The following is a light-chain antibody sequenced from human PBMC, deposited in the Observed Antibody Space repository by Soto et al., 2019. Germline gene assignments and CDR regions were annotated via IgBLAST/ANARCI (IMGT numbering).Light chain of an antibody. CDR1: SSDVGGYNY. J-gene: IGLJ1*01. CDR2: EVN. V-gene: IGLV2-14*01. CDR3: SSYTSNSPYV. Sequence: SALTQPASVSGSPGQSITISCTGTSSDVGGYNYVSWYQQHPGKAPKLMIYEVNNRPSGVSNRFSGSKSGNTASLTISGLQAEDAADYYCSSYTSNSPYVFGTGTKVTVL.